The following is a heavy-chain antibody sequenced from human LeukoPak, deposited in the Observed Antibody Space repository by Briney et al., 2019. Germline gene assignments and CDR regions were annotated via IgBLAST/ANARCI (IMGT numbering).Heavy chain of an antibody. J-gene: IGHJ6*02. CDR2: MNPNSGNT. Sequence: ASVTVSCKASGYTFTSYDINWVRQATGQGLEWMGWMNPNSGNTGYAQKFQGRVTMTRNTSISTAYMELSSLRSEDTAVYYCARTLVVPAAPFYYYYYGMDVWGQGTTVTVSS. CDR3: ARTLVVPAAPFYYYYYGMDV. CDR1: GYTFTSYD. V-gene: IGHV1-8*01. D-gene: IGHD2-2*01.